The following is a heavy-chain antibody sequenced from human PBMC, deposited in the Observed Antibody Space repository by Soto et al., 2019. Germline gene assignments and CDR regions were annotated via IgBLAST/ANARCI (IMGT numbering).Heavy chain of an antibody. J-gene: IGHJ3*02. Sequence: ASVKVSCKASGFTFTSSAVRWVRQARGQRLEWIGWIVVGSGNTNYAQKFQERVTITRDMSTSTAYMEPSSLRSEDAAVYYCAAPLRSDAFDIWGQGTMVTVSS. V-gene: IGHV1-58*01. CDR2: IVVGSGNT. CDR3: AAPLRSDAFDI. D-gene: IGHD3-3*01. CDR1: GFTFTSSA.